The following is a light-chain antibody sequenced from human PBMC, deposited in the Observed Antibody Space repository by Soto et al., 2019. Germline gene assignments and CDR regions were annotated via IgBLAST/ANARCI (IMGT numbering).Light chain of an antibody. CDR1: QSISSGY. CDR3: QRYGRSPRT. V-gene: IGKV3-20*01. Sequence: EIVLTQSPGTLSLSPGERATLFCRASQSISSGYLAWYQQKPGQAPSLLIYGASTRATGIPVRFSGSGSGTDFTLTISRLEPEDFGVYYCQRYGRSPRTFGQGTKLELK. J-gene: IGKJ2*01. CDR2: GAS.